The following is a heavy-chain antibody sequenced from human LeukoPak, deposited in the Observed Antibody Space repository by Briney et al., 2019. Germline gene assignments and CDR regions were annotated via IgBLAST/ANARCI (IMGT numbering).Heavy chain of an antibody. Sequence: ETLSLTCTVSDSSISSGYYWGWIRQPPGKGLEWVSSISSSSSYIYYADSVKGRFTISRDNAKNSQYLQMNSLRAEDTAVYYCARVVYYYYYMDVWGKGTTVTVSS. CDR1: DSSISSGYY. V-gene: IGHV3-21*01. CDR3: ARVVYYYYYMDV. CDR2: ISSSSSYI. J-gene: IGHJ6*03. D-gene: IGHD2-15*01.